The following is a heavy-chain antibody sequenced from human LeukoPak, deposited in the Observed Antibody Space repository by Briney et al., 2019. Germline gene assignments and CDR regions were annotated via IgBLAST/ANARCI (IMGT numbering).Heavy chain of an antibody. D-gene: IGHD3-22*01. CDR3: AKDRGFYYDSSGWYYFDY. V-gene: IGHV3-30*02. CDR2: IRYDGSNK. CDR1: GFTFSSYG. J-gene: IGHJ4*02. Sequence: GGSLRLSCAASGFTFSSYGMHWVRQAPGKGLERVAFIRYDGSNKYYADSVKGRFTISRDNSKNTLYLQMNSLRAEDTAVYYCAKDRGFYYDSSGWYYFDYWGQGTLVTVSS.